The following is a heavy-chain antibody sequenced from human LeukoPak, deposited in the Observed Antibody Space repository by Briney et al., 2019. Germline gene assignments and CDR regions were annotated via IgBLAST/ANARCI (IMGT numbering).Heavy chain of an antibody. Sequence: PGGSLRLSCAASGFTFSSYAMSLVRQAPGKGLVWVSRVNSDGSSTSYADSVKGRFTISRDNAKNTLYLQMNSLRAEDTAVYYCARVIGSSRAHLYYYYGMDVWGQGTTVTVSS. D-gene: IGHD6-13*01. CDR1: GFTFSSYA. V-gene: IGHV3-74*01. CDR2: VNSDGSST. CDR3: ARVIGSSRAHLYYYYGMDV. J-gene: IGHJ6*02.